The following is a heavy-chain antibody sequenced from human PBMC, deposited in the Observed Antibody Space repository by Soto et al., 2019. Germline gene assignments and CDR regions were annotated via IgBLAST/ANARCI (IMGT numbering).Heavy chain of an antibody. CDR2: IYPGDSDT. D-gene: IGHD1-26*01. V-gene: IGHV5-51*01. CDR3: ARHRGSGSYYVLYDY. Sequence: GESLTISCKGSGYSFTSYLIGWVRQMPGKGLEWMGIIYPGDSDTRYSPSFQGQVTISADKSISTAYLQWSSLKASDTAMYYCARHRGSGSYYVLYDYRGQGTLVTVSS. J-gene: IGHJ4*02. CDR1: GYSFTSYL.